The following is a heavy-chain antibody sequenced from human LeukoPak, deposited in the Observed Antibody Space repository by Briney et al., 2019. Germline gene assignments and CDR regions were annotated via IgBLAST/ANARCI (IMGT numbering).Heavy chain of an antibody. CDR3: ARGEGSSTLFSMDV. Sequence: SETLSLTCTVSGGSMSSSNYYWSWIRQPPGKGLEWIGEINHSGSTNYNPSLKSRVTISVDTSKNQFSLKLSSVTAADTAVYYCARGEGSSTLFSMDVWGKGTTVTVSS. CDR2: INHSGST. CDR1: GGSMSSSNYY. V-gene: IGHV4-39*07. J-gene: IGHJ6*03. D-gene: IGHD2-2*01.